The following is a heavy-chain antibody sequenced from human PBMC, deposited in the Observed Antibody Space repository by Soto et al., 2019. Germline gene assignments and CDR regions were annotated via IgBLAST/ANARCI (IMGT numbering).Heavy chain of an antibody. Sequence: SVSVSCTASLGTFDSYAIISVRQTPGPGLEWMGGIIPIFGTANYAQKFQGRVTITADESTSTAYMELSSLRSEDTAVYYCARDLGVEYSSSSVVDYWGQGTLVTVSS. CDR1: LGTFDSYA. V-gene: IGHV1-69*01. CDR2: IIPIFGTA. D-gene: IGHD6-6*01. J-gene: IGHJ4*02. CDR3: ARDLGVEYSSSSVVDY.